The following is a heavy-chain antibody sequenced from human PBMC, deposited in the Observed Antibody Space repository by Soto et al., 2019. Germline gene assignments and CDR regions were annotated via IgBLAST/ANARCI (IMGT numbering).Heavy chain of an antibody. CDR3: VRCYCSVGSCYACWHFDL. V-gene: IGHV1-18*01. CDR1: GYTFRDYA. J-gene: IGHJ2*01. CDR2: ISASTRNT. Sequence: QVQLVQSGGEVKKPGASVKVSCQASGYTFRDYAISWVRQAPGQDLEWMGWISASTRNTDQAQNFQGRVIMTLDTSTNTAYMELRSLRSDDTAVYYCVRCYCSVGSCYACWHFDLWGRGTLVTVSS. D-gene: IGHD2-15*01.